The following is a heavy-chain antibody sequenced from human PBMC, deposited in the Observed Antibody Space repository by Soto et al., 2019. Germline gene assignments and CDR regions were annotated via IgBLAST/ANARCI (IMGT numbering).Heavy chain of an antibody. CDR3: TTGLGWVGFGMDV. D-gene: IGHD3-10*01. Sequence: GGSLRLSCAASGFTFSCYAMRWVRQAPGKGLEWVSAIGSSGGSTSYADSVKGRFTISRDNSKNTLYLQMNSLRTEDTAVYYCTTGLGWVGFGMDVWGQGTTVTVSS. J-gene: IGHJ6*02. V-gene: IGHV3-23*01. CDR1: GFTFSCYA. CDR2: IGSSGGST.